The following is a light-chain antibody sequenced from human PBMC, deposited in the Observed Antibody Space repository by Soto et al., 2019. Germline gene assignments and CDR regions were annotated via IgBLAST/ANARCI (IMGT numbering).Light chain of an antibody. CDR1: HIGRKS. Sequence: SYELTQPPSVSVAPGKTARITCGGNHIGRKSVHWYQQKPGQAPVLVIYYDSDRPSGIPERFSGSNSGNTATLTISRVEAGDEADYYCQVWDSSSDHVVFGGGTKLTVL. V-gene: IGLV3-21*04. CDR2: YDS. J-gene: IGLJ2*01. CDR3: QVWDSSSDHVV.